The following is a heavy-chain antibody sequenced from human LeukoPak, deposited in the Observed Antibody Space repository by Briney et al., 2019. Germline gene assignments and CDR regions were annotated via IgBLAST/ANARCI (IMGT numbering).Heavy chain of an antibody. Sequence: SETLSLTCIVSGDSIRSSNYYWDWIRQPPGKGLEWIGSIYYSGRTYYNPSLKSRVSMSIDTTKNQFSLRLTSMTAADTAVYYCARRRYYDGSGYLDWGQGTLGIVSS. J-gene: IGHJ1*01. D-gene: IGHD3-22*01. V-gene: IGHV4-39*01. CDR3: ARRRYYDGSGYLD. CDR1: GDSIRSSNYY. CDR2: IYYSGRT.